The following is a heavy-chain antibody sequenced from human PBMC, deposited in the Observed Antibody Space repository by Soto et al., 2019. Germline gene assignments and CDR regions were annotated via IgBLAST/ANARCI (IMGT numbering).Heavy chain of an antibody. CDR2: ISGSGGST. Sequence: EVQLLESGGGLVEPGGSLRLSCAASGFTFSSYAMSWVRQAPGKGLEWVSSISGSGGSTYYADSVKGRFTISSDNSTNTLDLQMNCLRAEVTAGYYCAKDLGAKGSDSSGPFDYWGQGTLVTVSS. D-gene: IGHD3-22*01. CDR1: GFTFSSYA. CDR3: AKDLGAKGSDSSGPFDY. J-gene: IGHJ4*02. V-gene: IGHV3-23*01.